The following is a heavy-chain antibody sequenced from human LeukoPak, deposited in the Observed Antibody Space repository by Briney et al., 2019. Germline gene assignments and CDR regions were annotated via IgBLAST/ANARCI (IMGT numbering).Heavy chain of an antibody. D-gene: IGHD2-15*01. CDR1: GGSISSYY. CDR3: ARLGSAFDP. Sequence: PSESLSLTCTVSGGSISSYYWSWIRQPPGKGLEWVGYIYYSGSTNYNPSLKSRVTISVDTSKNQYSLKLSSVTAADTAVYYCARLGSAFDPWGQGTLVTVSS. V-gene: IGHV4-59*01. CDR2: IYYSGST. J-gene: IGHJ5*02.